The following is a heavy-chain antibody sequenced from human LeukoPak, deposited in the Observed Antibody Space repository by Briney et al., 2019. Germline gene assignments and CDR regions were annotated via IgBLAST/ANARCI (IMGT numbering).Heavy chain of an antibody. CDR3: ARGVNWFDP. J-gene: IGHJ5*02. D-gene: IGHD2-8*01. CDR2: IDWDDDE. Sequence: SGPALVKPPQTLTLTCTFSGFSPTASGMCVSWVRQPPGKALEWLARIDWDDDEYYSTSLQTRLTISKDTSKNPVVLTMANMDPVDTATYYCARGVNWFDPWGQGTLVTVSS. V-gene: IGHV2-70*11. CDR1: GFSPTASGMC.